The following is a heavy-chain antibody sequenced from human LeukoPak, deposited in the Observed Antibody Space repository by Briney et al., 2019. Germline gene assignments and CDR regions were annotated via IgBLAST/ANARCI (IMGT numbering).Heavy chain of an antibody. CDR3: ARSDSGSYYNTPSIDY. CDR2: ISSSSSYI. CDR1: GFTFSRYS. V-gene: IGHV3-21*01. Sequence: GGSLRLSRAASGFTFSRYSMIWVRHAPGKGLECVSSISSSSSYIYYADSVKGRFTISRDNAKNSLYLQMNSQRAEDTAVYYCARSDSGSYYNTPSIDYWGQGTLVTVSS. D-gene: IGHD3-10*01. J-gene: IGHJ4*02.